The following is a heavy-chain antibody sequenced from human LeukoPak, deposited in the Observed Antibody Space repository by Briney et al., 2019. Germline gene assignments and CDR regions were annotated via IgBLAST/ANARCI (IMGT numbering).Heavy chain of an antibody. D-gene: IGHD6-6*01. CDR3: ARDPGGYSSSSLYFDY. V-gene: IGHV3-30-3*01. CDR2: ISYDGSNK. J-gene: IGHJ4*02. Sequence: GGSLRLSCAASGFTVSSNYMSWVRQAPGKGLEWVAVISYDGSNKYYADSVKGRFTISRDNSKNTLYLQMNSLRAEDTAVYYCARDPGGYSSSSLYFDYWGQGTLVTVSS. CDR1: GFTVSSNY.